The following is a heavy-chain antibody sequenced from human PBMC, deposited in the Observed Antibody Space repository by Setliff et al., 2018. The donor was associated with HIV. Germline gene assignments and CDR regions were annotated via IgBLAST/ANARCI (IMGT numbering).Heavy chain of an antibody. CDR2: ISAYNGNT. V-gene: IGHV1-18*01. CDR3: ARCMGRPDVSDYGDYVDY. CDR1: GYTFTSYG. D-gene: IGHD4-17*01. J-gene: IGHJ4*02. Sequence: GGLVKVSCKASGYTFTSYGISWVRQAPGQGLEWMGWISAYNGNTNYAQKLQGRVTMTTDTSTSTAYMELRSLRSDDTAVYYCARCMGRPDVSDYGDYVDYWGQGTLVTVSS.